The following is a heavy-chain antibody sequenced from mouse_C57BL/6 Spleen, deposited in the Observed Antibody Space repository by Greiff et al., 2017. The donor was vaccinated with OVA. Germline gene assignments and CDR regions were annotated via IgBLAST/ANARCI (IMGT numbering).Heavy chain of an antibody. CDR3: EIRPAYYAMDY. J-gene: IGHJ4*01. V-gene: IGHV3-6*01. Sequence: EVHLVESGPGLVKPSQSLSLTCSVTGYSITSGYYWNWIRQFPGNKLEWMGYISYDGSNNYNPSLKNRISITRDTSKNQFFLKLNSVTTEDTATYYCEIRPAYYAMDYWGQGTSVTVSS. CDR2: ISYDGSN. CDR1: GYSITSGYY.